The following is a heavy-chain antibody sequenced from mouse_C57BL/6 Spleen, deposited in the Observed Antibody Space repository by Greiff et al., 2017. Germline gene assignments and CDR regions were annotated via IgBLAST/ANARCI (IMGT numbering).Heavy chain of an antibody. J-gene: IGHJ4*01. CDR3: ARTGTFCYAMDY. V-gene: IGHV3-6*01. CDR2: ISYDGSN. CDR1: GYSFTSGYY. D-gene: IGHD4-1*01. Sequence: EVKLQESGPGLVKPSQSLSLTCSVTGYSFTSGYYWYLIRQSPGNKLEWMGYISYDGSNNYNPSLKNRITITRDTSKNQFFLKLNSVTTEDTATYYCARTGTFCYAMDYWGQGTSVTVSS.